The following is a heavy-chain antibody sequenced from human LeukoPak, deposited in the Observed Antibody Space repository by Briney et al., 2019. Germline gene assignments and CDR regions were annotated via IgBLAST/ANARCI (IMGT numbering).Heavy chain of an antibody. J-gene: IGHJ3*02. D-gene: IGHD2-15*01. Sequence: TGGSLRLSCAASGVTFTNYAMTWVRQAPGKGLEWVSFISTNGGSTYYADSVKGRFTISRDNSKNSLFLQMNSLRAEDSAVYYCAKCPGGSFPFDIWGQGTMVTVSS. V-gene: IGHV3-23*01. CDR2: ISTNGGST. CDR3: AKCPGGSFPFDI. CDR1: GVTFTNYA.